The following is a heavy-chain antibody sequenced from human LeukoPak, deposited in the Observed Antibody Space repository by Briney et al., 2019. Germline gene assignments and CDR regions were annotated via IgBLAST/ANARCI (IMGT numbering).Heavy chain of an antibody. CDR1: GYIFTDYY. J-gene: IGHJ4*02. CDR2: INPNSGGT. V-gene: IGHV1-2*02. Sequence: ASVKVSCKASGYIFTDYYMHWVRQAPGQGLEWMGWINPNSGGTNYAQKFQGRVTMTRDTSISTAYMELSRLRSDDTAVYYCARDLHRYSSYYFDYWGQGTLVTVSS. D-gene: IGHD5-18*01. CDR3: ARDLHRYSSYYFDY.